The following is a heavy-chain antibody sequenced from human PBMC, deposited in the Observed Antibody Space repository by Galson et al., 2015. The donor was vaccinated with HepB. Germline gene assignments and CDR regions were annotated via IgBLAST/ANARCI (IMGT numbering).Heavy chain of an antibody. V-gene: IGHV3-23*01. CDR3: ARATAATEYFQH. J-gene: IGHJ1*01. CDR2: ISGSGGST. CDR1: GFTFSSSV. D-gene: IGHD2-2*01. Sequence: SLRLSCAASGFTFSSSVMNWVRQAPGKGLEWVSGISGSGGSTYYADSVKGRFTISRDNSKNTLYLQMNSLRAEDTAVYYCARATAATEYFQHWGQGTLVTVSS.